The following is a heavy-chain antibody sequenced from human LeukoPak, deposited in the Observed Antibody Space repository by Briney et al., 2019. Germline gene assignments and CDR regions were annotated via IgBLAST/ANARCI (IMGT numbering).Heavy chain of an antibody. CDR3: ALGFGESRDWFDP. V-gene: IGHV4-39*07. CDR2: INHSGST. J-gene: IGHJ5*02. Sequence: SETLSLTCTVSGGSISTITYYWGWIRQPPGKGLEWIGEINHSGSTNYNPSLKSRVTISVDTSKNQFSLKLSSVTAADTAVYYCALGFGESRDWFDPWGQGTLVTVSS. D-gene: IGHD3-10*01. CDR1: GGSISTITYY.